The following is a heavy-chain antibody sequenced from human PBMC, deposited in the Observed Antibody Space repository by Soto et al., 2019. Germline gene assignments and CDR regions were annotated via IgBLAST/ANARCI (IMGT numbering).Heavy chain of an antibody. CDR1: GYTFTSYD. J-gene: IGHJ4*02. D-gene: IGHD3-10*01. Sequence: QVQLVQSGAEVKKPGASVKVSCKASGYTFTSYDINWVRQATGQGLEWMGWMNPNRGNTGYVQKFERRVTMTRNTSIITAYMELSSLRSEDTAVYYCARGYYYGSGSSPDYWGQGTLVTVSS. CDR2: MNPNRGNT. V-gene: IGHV1-8*01. CDR3: ARGYYYGSGSSPDY.